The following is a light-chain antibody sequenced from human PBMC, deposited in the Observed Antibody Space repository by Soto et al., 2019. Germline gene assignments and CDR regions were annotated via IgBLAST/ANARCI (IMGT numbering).Light chain of an antibody. CDR3: QQYGSSPTWT. CDR2: GSS. V-gene: IGKV3-20*01. Sequence: EIVLTQSPGILSLSPGERATLSCRASQSVSSRYLAWDHQKPGQAPRLLFYGSSNRATGIPARFSGSGSGTDFSLTISSLEPEDFAVYYCQQYGSSPTWTFGQGTKVDI. CDR1: QSVSSRY. J-gene: IGKJ1*01.